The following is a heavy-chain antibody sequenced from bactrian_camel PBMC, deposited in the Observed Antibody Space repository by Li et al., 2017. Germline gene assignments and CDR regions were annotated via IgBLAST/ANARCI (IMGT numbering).Heavy chain of an antibody. D-gene: IGHD2*01. CDR1: GFVSC. Sequence: VQLVESGGGSVETGGSLSLSCDASGFVSCMAWFRQAPGKEREAVAHIERSDRTYSDSVRGRFTIFKDVLKNTLVLQINRLEVEDSAMYYCAAGEELMKSGGMWLARPKDFPYWGQGTQVTVS. CDR2: IERSDRT. CDR3: AAGEELMKSGGMWLARPKDFPY. V-gene: IGHV3S67*01. J-gene: IGHJ4*01.